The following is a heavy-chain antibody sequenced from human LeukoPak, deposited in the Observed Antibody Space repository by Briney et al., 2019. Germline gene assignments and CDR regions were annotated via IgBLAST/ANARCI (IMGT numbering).Heavy chain of an antibody. CDR2: IYYSGST. J-gene: IGHJ4*02. V-gene: IGHV4-39*01. Sequence: SETLSLTCTVSGGSISSSSYYWGWIRQPPGKGLEWIGSIYYSGSTYYNPSLKSRVTISVDTSKNQFSLKLRSVTAADTAVYYCARHCTNGVCYTDFYYWGQGTLVTVSS. CDR1: GGSISSSSYY. D-gene: IGHD2-8*01. CDR3: ARHCTNGVCYTDFYY.